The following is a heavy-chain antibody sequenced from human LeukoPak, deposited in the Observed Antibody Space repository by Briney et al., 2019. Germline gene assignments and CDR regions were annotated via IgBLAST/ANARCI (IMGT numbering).Heavy chain of an antibody. CDR2: FSCSGST. J-gene: IGHJ4*02. CDR3: ARDWNRYAY. D-gene: IGHD1-1*01. Sequence: PSETLTLTCSVSGGSISSCTYSWGWIRQPPGKGLEWIGSFSCSGSTYYNPSLKSRVTISVDTSKSQFSLYMDSVTAADTAVYYCARDWNRYAYWGQGTLVTVSS. V-gene: IGHV4-39*07. CDR1: GGSISSCTYS.